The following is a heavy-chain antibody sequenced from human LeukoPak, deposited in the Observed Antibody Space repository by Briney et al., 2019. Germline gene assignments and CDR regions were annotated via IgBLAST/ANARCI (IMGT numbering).Heavy chain of an antibody. V-gene: IGHV1-69*13. CDR3: AKDLSLRNYDILTGYYRYYYYMDV. J-gene: IGHJ6*03. CDR1: GGTFSSYA. Sequence: SVKVSCKASGGTFSSYAISWVRQAPGQGLEWMGGIIPIFGTANYAQKFQGRVTITADESTSTAYMELSSLRSEDTAVYYCAKDLSLRNYDILTGYYRYYYYMDVWGKGTTVTISS. CDR2: IIPIFGTA. D-gene: IGHD3-9*01.